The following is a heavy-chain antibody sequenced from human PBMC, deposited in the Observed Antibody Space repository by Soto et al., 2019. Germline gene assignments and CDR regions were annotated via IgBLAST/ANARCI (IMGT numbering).Heavy chain of an antibody. CDR1: GYTFTSYG. CDR3: ARAPIDFWSAPTAF. CDR2: ISAYTGNT. V-gene: IGHV1-18*01. D-gene: IGHD3-3*01. Sequence: QVQLVQSGAEVKKPGASVKVSCKASGYTFTSYGISWVRQAPGQGLEWMGWISAYTGNTNYAQKLQGRVTMTTDTPTSTAYMELRSLRSDATALYYCARAPIDFWSAPTAFWAPGTLVTFSS. J-gene: IGHJ4*02.